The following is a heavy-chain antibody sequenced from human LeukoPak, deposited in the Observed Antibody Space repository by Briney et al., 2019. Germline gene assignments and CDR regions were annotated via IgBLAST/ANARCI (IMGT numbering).Heavy chain of an antibody. J-gene: IGHJ4*02. CDR3: ARHRGYYPPGY. CDR1: GESFSGFY. CDR2: INHRGST. Sequence: PSETLSLTCAVYGESFSGFYWSWIRQPPGEGLEWIGEINHRGSTNYNPSLKSRVTISVDTSKNQFSLKLNSVTAADTAVYYCARHRGYYPPGYWGQGTLVTVSS. V-gene: IGHV4-34*01. D-gene: IGHD1-26*01.